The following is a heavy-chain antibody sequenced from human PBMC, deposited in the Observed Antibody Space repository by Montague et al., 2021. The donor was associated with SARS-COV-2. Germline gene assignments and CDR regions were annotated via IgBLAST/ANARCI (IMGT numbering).Heavy chain of an antibody. V-gene: IGHV3-30*04. CDR2: ISYDGSNK. CDR3: ARDNYDYVWGSYRYIS. Sequence: FLRLSCAASGFTFSSYAMHWVRQAPGKGLEWVAVISYDGSNKYYAGSVKGRFTISRDNSKNTLYLQMNSLRAEDTAVYYCARDNYDYVWGSYRYISWGQGTLVTVSS. CDR1: GFTFSSYA. D-gene: IGHD3-16*02. J-gene: IGHJ5*02.